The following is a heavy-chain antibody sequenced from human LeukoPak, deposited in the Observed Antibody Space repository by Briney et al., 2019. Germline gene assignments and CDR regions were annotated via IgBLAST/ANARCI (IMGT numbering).Heavy chain of an antibody. CDR1: GYTFTSYY. J-gene: IGHJ4*02. D-gene: IGHD2-21*01. CDR2: INPSGGST. CDR3: ARDLSPSSSVLFPSYSPFDY. Sequence: ASVKVSCKASGYTFTSYYMHWVRQAPGQGLEWMGIINPSGGSTSYAQKFQGRVTMTRDMSTSTVYMELSSLRSEDTAVYYCARDLSPSSSVLFPSYSPFDYWGQGTLVTVSS. V-gene: IGHV1-46*01.